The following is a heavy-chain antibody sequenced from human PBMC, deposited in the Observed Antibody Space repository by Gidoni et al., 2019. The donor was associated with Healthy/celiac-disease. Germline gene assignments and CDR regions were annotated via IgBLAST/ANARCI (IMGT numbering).Heavy chain of an antibody. D-gene: IGHD1-26*01. CDR3: ARGLGGSYYRYNWFDP. Sequence: QVQLQQWGAGLLKPSETLSLTCAVYGGSFSGYYCSWIHQPLGKGLEWIGEINHSGSTNYNPSLKSRVTISVDTSKNQFSLKLSSVTAADTAVYYCARGLGGSYYRYNWFDPWGQGTLVTVSS. J-gene: IGHJ5*02. V-gene: IGHV4-34*01. CDR1: GGSFSGYY. CDR2: INHSGST.